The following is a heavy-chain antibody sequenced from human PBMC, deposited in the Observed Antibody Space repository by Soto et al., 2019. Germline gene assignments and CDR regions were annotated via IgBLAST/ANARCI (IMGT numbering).Heavy chain of an antibody. V-gene: IGHV1-2*02. D-gene: IGHD6-13*01. Sequence: GAAVQVSCKASGYTFTGYYMHWVRQATGQGLEWMGWINPNSGGTNYAQKFQGRVTMTRDTSISTAYMELSRLRSDDTAVYYCAREVAAAGIRGRYYYYYYGMDVWGQGTTVTVSS. CDR2: INPNSGGT. CDR1: GYTFTGYY. J-gene: IGHJ6*02. CDR3: AREVAAAGIRGRYYYYYYGMDV.